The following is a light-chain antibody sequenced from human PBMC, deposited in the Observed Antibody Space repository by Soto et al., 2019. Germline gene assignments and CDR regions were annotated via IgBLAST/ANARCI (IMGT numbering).Light chain of an antibody. J-gene: IGKJ1*01. V-gene: IGKV3-20*01. CDR2: GAS. Sequence: EIVLTQSPGTLSLSPGERATLSCRASQSVSSIYLAWYQHKPGQAPRLLIYGASSRATGIPDRFSGSGSGTDFRLTISRLEPEDFVVYYCQQYGSSSWTFGQGTKVEIK. CDR3: QQYGSSSWT. CDR1: QSVSSIY.